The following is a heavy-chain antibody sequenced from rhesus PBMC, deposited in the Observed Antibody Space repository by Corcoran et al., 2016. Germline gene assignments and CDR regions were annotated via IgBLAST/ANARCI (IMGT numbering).Heavy chain of an antibody. V-gene: IGHV1-111*02. D-gene: IGHD5-42*01. J-gene: IGHJ3*01. CDR3: AIGGSGAFDF. CDR2: VDPEDGEA. CDR1: GYTFTDYY. Sequence: EVQLVQSGAEVKKPGASVKISCKASGYTFTDYYLHWVRQAPGKGLEWMGRVDPEDGEAIHAQKFQYRVTITADTSTDTAYMELSSLRSEDTAVYYCAIGGSGAFDFWGQGLRVTVSS.